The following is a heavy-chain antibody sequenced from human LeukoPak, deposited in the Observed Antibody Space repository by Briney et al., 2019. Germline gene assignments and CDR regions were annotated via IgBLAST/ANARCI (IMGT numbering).Heavy chain of an antibody. CDR2: INPSGGGT. CDR3: ARRDSSGYLLHDY. V-gene: IGHV1-46*01. CDR1: GYTFTSYY. D-gene: IGHD3-22*01. Sequence: ASVKVSCKAPGYTFTSYYMHWVRQAPGQGLEWMGIINPSGGGTSYAQKFQGRVTMTRDTSTSTVYMELSSLRSEDTAVYYCARRDSSGYLLHDYWGQGTLVTVSS. J-gene: IGHJ4*02.